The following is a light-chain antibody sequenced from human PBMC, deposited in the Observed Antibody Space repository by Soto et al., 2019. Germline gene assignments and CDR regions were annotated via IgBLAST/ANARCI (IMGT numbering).Light chain of an antibody. J-gene: IGKJ2*01. V-gene: IGKV3-15*01. Sequence: EIVMTQSPANLSVSPGERATLSCRASQSVSSNLAWYQQKPGQGPRLLIYGASTRATSIPARFSGSGSVTEFTLTINSLQYEDFAGYYCQQYNKWPPYTFGQGTKLEIK. CDR2: GAS. CDR1: QSVSSN. CDR3: QQYNKWPPYT.